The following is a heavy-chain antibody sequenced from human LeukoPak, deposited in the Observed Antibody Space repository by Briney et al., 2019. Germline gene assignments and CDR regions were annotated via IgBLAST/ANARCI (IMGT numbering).Heavy chain of an antibody. CDR3: ARAGDAFDI. CDR2: ITGNGKTI. Sequence: PGGSLRLSCAASGFTLTTYEMNWVRQAPGKGLEWISYITGNGKTILYADSVKGRFTLSRDNAKNSLYLQMNSLRAEDTAIYYCARAGDAFDIWGQGTMVTVSS. J-gene: IGHJ3*02. V-gene: IGHV3-48*03. CDR1: GFTLTTYE.